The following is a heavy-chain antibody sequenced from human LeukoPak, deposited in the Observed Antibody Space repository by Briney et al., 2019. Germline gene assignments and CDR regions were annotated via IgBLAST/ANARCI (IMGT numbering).Heavy chain of an antibody. Sequence: SVKVSCKASGFTFNGHYLHWVRQAPGQGLEWVGGIIPIFGTANYAQKFQGRVTITAVESTSTAYMELSSLRSEDTAVYYCARGSGDPQKGLNYWGQGTLVTVSS. CDR3: ARGSGDPQKGLNY. V-gene: IGHV1-69*13. J-gene: IGHJ4*02. CDR2: IIPIFGTA. CDR1: GFTFNGHY. D-gene: IGHD4-17*01.